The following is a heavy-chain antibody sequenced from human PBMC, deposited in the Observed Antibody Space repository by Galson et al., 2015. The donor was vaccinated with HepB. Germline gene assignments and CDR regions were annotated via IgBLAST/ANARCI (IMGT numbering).Heavy chain of an antibody. CDR2: IYTSGTT. CDR3: AREDSSSWYGQSTFDY. CDR1: GGSLTSHY. V-gene: IGHV4-4*07. J-gene: IGHJ4*02. Sequence: LTCTVSGGSLTSHYWSWIRQPAGKGLEWIGRIYTSGTTIYNPSLKSRVTMSVDTSKNQFSLKLSSVTAADTAVYYCAREDSSSWYGQSTFDYWGQGTLVTVSP. D-gene: IGHD6-13*01.